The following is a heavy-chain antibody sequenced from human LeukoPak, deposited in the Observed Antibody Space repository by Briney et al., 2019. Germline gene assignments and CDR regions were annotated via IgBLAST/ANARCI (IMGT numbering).Heavy chain of an antibody. CDR2: ISWNSGSI. CDR3: AKSPRITMMLYWFDP. D-gene: IGHD3-22*01. V-gene: IGHV3-9*01. Sequence: GGSLRLSCAASGFTFDDYAMHWVRQAPGKGLEWVSGISWNSGSIGYADSVKGRFTISRDNAKNSLYLQMNSLRAEDTALYYCAKSPRITMMLYWFDPWGQGTLVTVSS. CDR1: GFTFDDYA. J-gene: IGHJ5*02.